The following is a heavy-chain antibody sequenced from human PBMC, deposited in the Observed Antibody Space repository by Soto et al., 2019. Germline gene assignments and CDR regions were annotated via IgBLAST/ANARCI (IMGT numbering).Heavy chain of an antibody. J-gene: IGHJ6*02. Sequence: PSETLSLTCAVYGGSFSGYYWSWIRQPPGKGLEWIGEINHSGSTNYNPSLKSRVTISVDTSKNQFSLKLSSVTAADTAVYYCGKQWLVQLDYYYYCGMDVWGQATTVTVSS. V-gene: IGHV4-34*01. D-gene: IGHD6-19*01. CDR2: INHSGST. CDR1: GGSFSGYY. CDR3: GKQWLVQLDYYYYCGMDV.